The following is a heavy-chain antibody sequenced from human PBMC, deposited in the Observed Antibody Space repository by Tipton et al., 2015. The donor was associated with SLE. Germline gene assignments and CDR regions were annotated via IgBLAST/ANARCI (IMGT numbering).Heavy chain of an antibody. CDR3: ARHLHYESSGYYHEPFDY. CDR1: GYSFTSYW. D-gene: IGHD3-22*01. Sequence: QLVQSGAEVKKPGESMKISCKGSGYSFTSYWIGWVRQMPGKGLEWMGIIYPGDSDTRYSPSFQGQVPISADKSISTAYLQWSSLKASDTAMYDCARHLHYESSGYYHEPFDYWGQGTLVTVSS. V-gene: IGHV5-51*01. CDR2: IYPGDSDT. J-gene: IGHJ4*02.